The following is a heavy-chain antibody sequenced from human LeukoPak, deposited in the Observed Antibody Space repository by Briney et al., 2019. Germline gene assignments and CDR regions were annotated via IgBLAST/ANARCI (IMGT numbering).Heavy chain of an antibody. CDR2: IKQDGSEK. CDR3: ARVLNYDYVWGSYRYDAFDY. D-gene: IGHD3-16*02. Sequence: PGGSLRLSCAASGFTFSSYWMSWVRQAPGKGLEWVANIKQDGSEKYYVDSVKGRFTISRDNAKNSLYLQMNSLRAEDTAVYYCARVLNYDYVWGSYRYDAFDYWGQGTLVTVSS. V-gene: IGHV3-7*01. J-gene: IGHJ4*02. CDR1: GFTFSSYW.